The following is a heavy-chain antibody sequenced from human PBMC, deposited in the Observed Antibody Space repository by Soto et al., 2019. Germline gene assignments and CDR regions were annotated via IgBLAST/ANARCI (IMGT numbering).Heavy chain of an antibody. CDR3: AATGGHYFGFDV. CDR2: ISGYNGNT. J-gene: IGHJ6*02. Sequence: QVQLLQSGGEVKKPGASVKVSCNSSDHTFTYYGINWVRRAPGQGLEWMGRISGYNGNTKYAQKFQDRVTMSADTSTLTAYLGMRSLTTDDTAVYFCAATGGHYFGFDVWGQGTTVTVAS. D-gene: IGHD2-8*02. V-gene: IGHV1-18*01. CDR1: DHTFTYYG.